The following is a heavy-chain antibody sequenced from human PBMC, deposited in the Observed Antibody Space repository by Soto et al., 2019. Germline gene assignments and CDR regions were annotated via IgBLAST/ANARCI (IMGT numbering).Heavy chain of an antibody. V-gene: IGHV3-72*01. J-gene: IGHJ4*02. CDR1: GFTFSDHY. CDR2: TRNKIKSYTI. D-gene: IGHD7-27*01. Sequence: EVQLVESGGGLVQPGGSLRLSCAASGFTFSDHYVDWVRQAPGKGLEWVGRTRNKIKSYTIEYAASVKGRFTISRDDSKNLVYLQMNSLKIDDTAVYYCARVWWRGNEETGDSDYWGQGTLVTVSS. CDR3: ARVWWRGNEETGDSDY.